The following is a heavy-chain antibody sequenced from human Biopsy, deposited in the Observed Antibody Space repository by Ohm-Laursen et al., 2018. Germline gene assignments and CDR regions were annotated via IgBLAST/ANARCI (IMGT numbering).Heavy chain of an antibody. CDR2: INQSGRT. J-gene: IGHJ4*02. CDR3: GNEVYGRDY. Sequence: SDTLSLTCEVYGQTFSDYYWSWIRQPPGKGLDWIGQINQSGRTNYNPSLKSRVNISADKSNNQFSLKLTSVTSADTAVYFCGNEVYGRDYWGLGALVTVSS. D-gene: IGHD2-15*01. V-gene: IGHV4-34*08. CDR1: GQTFSDYY.